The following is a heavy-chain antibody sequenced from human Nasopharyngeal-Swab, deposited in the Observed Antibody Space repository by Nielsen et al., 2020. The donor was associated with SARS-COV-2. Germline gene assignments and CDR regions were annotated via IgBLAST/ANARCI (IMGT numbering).Heavy chain of an antibody. J-gene: IGHJ3*01. V-gene: IGHV3-11*01. CDR1: GFTFSDYY. CDR3: ASPVFGVVSDAFDL. CDR2: ISSSGSTI. D-gene: IGHD3-3*01. Sequence: GESLKISCAASGFTFSDYYMSWIRQAPGKGLEWVSCISSSGSTIYYADSVKGRFTISRDNAKNSLYLQMNSLRAEDTAVYYCASPVFGVVSDAFDLWGQGTMVTVSS.